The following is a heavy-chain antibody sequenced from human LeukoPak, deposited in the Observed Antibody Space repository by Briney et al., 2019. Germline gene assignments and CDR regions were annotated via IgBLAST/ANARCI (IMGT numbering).Heavy chain of an antibody. D-gene: IGHD3-22*01. Sequence: PGGSLRLSCAASGFTFSSFEVNWVRQAPGKGLEWISHISHTFDIKYADSVKGRFTISRDNAKNSQYLQMTSLRAQDTGIYYCARSSGSYRPFDSWGHGTLVTVSS. CDR1: GFTFSSFE. CDR3: ARSSGSYRPFDS. V-gene: IGHV3-48*03. CDR2: ISHTFDI. J-gene: IGHJ4*01.